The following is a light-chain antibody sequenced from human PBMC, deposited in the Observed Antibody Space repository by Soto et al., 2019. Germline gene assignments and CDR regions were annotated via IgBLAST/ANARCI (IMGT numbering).Light chain of an antibody. Sequence: QSALTQPASVSGSPGQSITISCTGSSSDIGGYNYVSWYQHQPGKAPKLVIYEVKNRPSGVSHRFSASKSGNTASLTISGLQAEDEADYYCTSYTSSNGIEFGGGTQLTVL. CDR2: EVK. V-gene: IGLV2-14*01. CDR1: SSDIGGYNY. CDR3: TSYTSSNGIE. J-gene: IGLJ3*02.